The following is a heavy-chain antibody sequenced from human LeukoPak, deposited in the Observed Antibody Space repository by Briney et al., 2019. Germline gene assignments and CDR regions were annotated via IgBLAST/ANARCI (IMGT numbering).Heavy chain of an antibody. J-gene: IGHJ4*02. V-gene: IGHV3-7*01. D-gene: IGHD6-13*01. CDR3: GREYSSSWYGDY. Sequence: PGGSLRLXCAASGFTFSSYWMSWVRQAPGKVLEWVANIKQDGSEKYYVDSVKGRFTISRDNAKNSLYLQTNSLRAEDTAVYYCGREYSSSWYGDYWGQGTLVTVSS. CDR2: IKQDGSEK. CDR1: GFTFSSYW.